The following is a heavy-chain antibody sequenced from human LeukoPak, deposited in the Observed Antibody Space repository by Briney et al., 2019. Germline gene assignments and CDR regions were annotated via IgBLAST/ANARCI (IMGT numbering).Heavy chain of an antibody. CDR2: IHYSGVT. V-gene: IGHV4-59*01. CDR3: VRTIPQGSGDY. Sequence: SETLSLTCTVSGGSISGYYWSWIRQPPGKGLEWIAYIHYSGVTSYNPSLKSRVTIPVDTSENHFSLRLNSVTAADTAVYYCVRTIPQGSGDYWGQGTLVTVSS. CDR1: GGSISGYY. J-gene: IGHJ4*02. D-gene: IGHD3-10*01.